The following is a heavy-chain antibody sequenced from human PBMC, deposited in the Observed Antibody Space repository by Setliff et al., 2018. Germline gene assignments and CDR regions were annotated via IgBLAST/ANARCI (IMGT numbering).Heavy chain of an antibody. CDR2: IKEDGSQR. CDR3: ARDEYSVALFDY. CDR1: RFTFSNYW. Sequence: GGSLRLSCAASRFTFSNYWMSWVRQAPGKGLEWVANIKEDGSQRNYVDAVRGRFTISRDNAKNSLYLQMNSLRAEDTAVYYCARDEYSVALFDYWGQGTLVTVSS. D-gene: IGHD6-19*01. V-gene: IGHV3-7*03. J-gene: IGHJ4*02.